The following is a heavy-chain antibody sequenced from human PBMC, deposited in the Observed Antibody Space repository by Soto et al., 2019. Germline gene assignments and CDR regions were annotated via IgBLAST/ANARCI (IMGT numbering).Heavy chain of an antibody. J-gene: IGHJ6*01. CDR3: AHKGGRGASMDV. D-gene: IGHD2-15*01. V-gene: IGHV2-5*02. Sequence: QITLKESGPTLVKPTQTLTLSCTFSGLSVSTSGVGVAWIRQSPGKALEWLALIYWDNDKRYSPFLHSRVTITKDTSKNQMVLTMTNMDPVDTATYYCAHKGGRGASMDVWGQGTTVTVSS. CDR1: GLSVSTSGVG. CDR2: IYWDNDK.